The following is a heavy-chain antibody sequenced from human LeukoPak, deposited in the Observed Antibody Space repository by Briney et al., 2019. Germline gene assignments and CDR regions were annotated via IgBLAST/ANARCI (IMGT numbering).Heavy chain of an antibody. D-gene: IGHD3-10*01. CDR2: INPNSGGT. Sequence: WASVKVSCKASGYTFTGYYMHWVRQAPGQGLEWMGWINPNSGGTNYAQKFQGRVTMTRDTSISTAYMELSRLRSDDTAVYYCARGRLMVRGVIFWFDPWGQGTLVTVSS. J-gene: IGHJ5*02. CDR3: ARGRLMVRGVIFWFDP. CDR1: GYTFTGYY. V-gene: IGHV1-2*02.